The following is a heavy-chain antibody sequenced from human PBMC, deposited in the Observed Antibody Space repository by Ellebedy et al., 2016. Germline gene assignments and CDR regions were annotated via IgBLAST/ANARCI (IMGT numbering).Heavy chain of an antibody. CDR2: ITGSGDRT. CDR3: AKCRHSTGCLLDS. V-gene: IGHV3-23*01. CDR1: GFSFSSYA. D-gene: IGHD6-19*01. J-gene: IGHJ4*02. Sequence: GESLKISCAASGFSFSSYAMSWVRQAPGKGPEWVSTITGSGDRTNYADSVKGRFTISRDSSKDTLYLEMDSLRADDTAIYYCAKCRHSTGCLLDSWGQGTLVTVSS.